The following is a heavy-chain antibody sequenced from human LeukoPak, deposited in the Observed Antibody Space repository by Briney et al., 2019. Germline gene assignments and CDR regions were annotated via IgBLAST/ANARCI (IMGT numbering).Heavy chain of an antibody. V-gene: IGHV3-23*01. Sequence: GGSLRLSCEASGSTFDNYAVSWVRQAPGKGLEWVSTIGISAGSTYYADAVKGRFTISRDNSKSTLYLQMNSLRAEDTAVYYCAKDGPSGGSSIYYFDYWGQGTLVTVSS. CDR2: IGISAGST. D-gene: IGHD2-15*01. CDR1: GSTFDNYA. J-gene: IGHJ4*02. CDR3: AKDGPSGGSSIYYFDY.